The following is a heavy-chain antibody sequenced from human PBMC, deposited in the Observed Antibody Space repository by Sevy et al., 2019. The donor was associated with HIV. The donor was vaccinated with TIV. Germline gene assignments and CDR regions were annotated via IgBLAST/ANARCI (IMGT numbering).Heavy chain of an antibody. D-gene: IGHD2-15*01. V-gene: IGHV3-49*04. CDR3: TRGGVAATPPGY. CDR2: IRSKAYGGTT. CDR1: GFTFGDYA. J-gene: IGHJ4*02. Sequence: GGSLRLSCTASGFTFGDYAMSWVRQAPGKGLEWVGFIRSKAYGGTTEYAASVKGRLTISRDASKSIAYLQMNSLKTEETAGYYCTRGGVAATPPGYWGQGTLVTVSS.